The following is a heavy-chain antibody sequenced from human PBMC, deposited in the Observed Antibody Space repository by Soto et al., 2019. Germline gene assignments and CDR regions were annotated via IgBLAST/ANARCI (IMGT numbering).Heavy chain of an antibody. CDR1: GGSVNGYY. D-gene: IGHD3-3*01. CDR3: ASRITVFGLLIPPFDP. Sequence: QVHLQQWGAGLLKPSETLSLTCAVYGGSVNGYYWNWIRQPPGKGLEWIGEINHTGGTHYNPSHKSRVTMSVDTSKNQSSLRLSSVTAADTAIYYCASRITVFGLLIPPFDPWGQGTQVTVSS. V-gene: IGHV4-34*02. J-gene: IGHJ5*02. CDR2: INHTGGT.